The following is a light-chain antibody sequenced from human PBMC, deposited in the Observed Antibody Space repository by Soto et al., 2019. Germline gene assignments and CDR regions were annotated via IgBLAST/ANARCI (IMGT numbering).Light chain of an antibody. CDR3: QQYDNLPVT. Sequence: DIQMTQSPSSLSASVGDRVTITCQASQDISNYLNWYQQKPGKVPKLLIYDASNLETGVPSRFSGSGSGTDFTFTISSLQPEDIATYYCQQYDNLPVTFGQGTKVEIK. CDR2: DAS. J-gene: IGKJ1*01. V-gene: IGKV1-33*01. CDR1: QDISNY.